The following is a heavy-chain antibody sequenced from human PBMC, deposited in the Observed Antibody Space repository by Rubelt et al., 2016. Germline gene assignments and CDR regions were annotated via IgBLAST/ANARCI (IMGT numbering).Heavy chain of an antibody. CDR2: SGST. Sequence: SGSTYYNPSLKSRVTISVDTSKNQFSLKLSSVTAADTAVYYCARQYDFWSGYYTRSDPLLGSNWFDPWGQGTLVTVSS. V-gene: IGHV4-39*01. D-gene: IGHD3-3*01. J-gene: IGHJ5*02. CDR3: ARQYDFWSGYYTRSDPLLGSNWFDP.